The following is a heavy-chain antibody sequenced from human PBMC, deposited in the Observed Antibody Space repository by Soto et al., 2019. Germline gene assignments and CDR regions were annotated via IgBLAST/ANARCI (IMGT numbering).Heavy chain of an antibody. CDR1: GFTFSSYG. CDR3: ANGQQPYYYYGMDV. J-gene: IGHJ6*02. D-gene: IGHD6-13*01. V-gene: IGHV3-30*18. Sequence: QVQLVESGEGVVQPGRSLRLSCAASGFTFSSYGMHWVRRAPGKGLEWVAVISYDGSNKYYADSVKGRFTISRDNSKNTLYLQMNSLRAEDTAVYYCANGQQPYYYYGMDVWGQGTTVTVSS. CDR2: ISYDGSNK.